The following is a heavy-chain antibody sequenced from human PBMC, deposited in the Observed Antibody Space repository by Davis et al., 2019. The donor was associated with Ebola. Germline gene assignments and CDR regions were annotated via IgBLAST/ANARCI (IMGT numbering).Heavy chain of an antibody. CDR2: INPNDGKP. V-gene: IGHV1-46*03. J-gene: IGHJ3*02. CDR3: TTPGGQDSGYDVFDI. D-gene: IGHD5-12*01. Sequence: AASVKVSCKASGYTFTNYYMHWVRQAPGQGLEWMGMINPNDGKPIYAQKFQGRVTVTRDTSTTTVYMNLSSLRSKDTALYYCTTPGGQDSGYDVFDIWGEGTMVTVSS. CDR1: GYTFTNYY.